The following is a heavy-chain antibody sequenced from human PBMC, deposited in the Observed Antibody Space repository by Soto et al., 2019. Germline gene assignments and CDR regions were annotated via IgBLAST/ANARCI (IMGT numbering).Heavy chain of an antibody. Sequence: AAFFWSWIRQHPGKGLEWIGYIYYSGSTYYNPSLKSRVTISVDTSKNQFSLKLSSVTAADTAVYYCASWRGNAFDIWGQGTMVT. CDR3: ASWRGNAFDI. CDR1: AAFF. J-gene: IGHJ3*02. CDR2: IYYSGST. V-gene: IGHV4-31*02. D-gene: IGHD3-3*01.